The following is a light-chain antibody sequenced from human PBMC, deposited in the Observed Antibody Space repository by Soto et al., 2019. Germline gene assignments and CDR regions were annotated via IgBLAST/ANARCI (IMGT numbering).Light chain of an antibody. J-gene: IGKJ3*01. V-gene: IGKV3-20*01. Sequence: EIVLTQSPGTLSLSPGERATLSCRASQSVSSGYLAWYQQKPGQAPRLLLYGASSRATGIPDRFSGSGSGTDFTLTISRLEPEDFALYYCQQYDSSPVTFGHGTKVDIK. CDR2: GAS. CDR1: QSVSSGY. CDR3: QQYDSSPVT.